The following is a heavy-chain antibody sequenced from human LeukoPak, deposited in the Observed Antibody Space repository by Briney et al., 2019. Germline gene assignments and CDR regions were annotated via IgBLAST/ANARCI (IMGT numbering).Heavy chain of an antibody. CDR2: INPNSGGT. CDR1: GYTFTGYY. D-gene: IGHD6-6*01. V-gene: IGHV1-2*02. Sequence: ASVKVSCKASGYTFTGYYMHWVRQAPGQGLEWMGWINPNSGGTNYAQKFQGRVTMTRDTSISTAYMELSRLRSDDTAVYYCARVLRSHIAARPEFDYWGQGTLVTVSS. CDR3: ARVLRSHIAARPEFDY. J-gene: IGHJ4*02.